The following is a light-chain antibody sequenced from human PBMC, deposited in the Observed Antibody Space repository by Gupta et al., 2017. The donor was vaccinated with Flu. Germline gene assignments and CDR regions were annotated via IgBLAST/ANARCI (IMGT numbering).Light chain of an antibody. V-gene: IGKV1-5*03. CDR1: HSISSW. J-gene: IGKJ1*01. CDR2: TTS. Sequence: VGDRVTITCRASHSISSWLAWYQQKPGQAPKLLIYTTSTLQSGVPSRFSGSASGTEFTLTISSLQPDDFATYYCQQYNSYPRTFGQGTKVEI. CDR3: QQYNSYPRT.